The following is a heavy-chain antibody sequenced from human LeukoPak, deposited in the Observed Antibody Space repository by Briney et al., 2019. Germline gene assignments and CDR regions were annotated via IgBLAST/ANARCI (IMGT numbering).Heavy chain of an antibody. Sequence: GGSLRLSCAASGFTFSTYWMSWVRQAPGKGLEWVANIQQDGSEKYYVDSVKGRFTISRDNAKNSLYLQMNSLRAEDTAVYYCARGITMVRGVISRYYYYYYMDVWGKGTTVTISS. CDR3: ARGITMVRGVISRYYYYYYMDV. J-gene: IGHJ6*03. V-gene: IGHV3-7*03. CDR1: GFTFSTYW. D-gene: IGHD3-10*01. CDR2: IQQDGSEK.